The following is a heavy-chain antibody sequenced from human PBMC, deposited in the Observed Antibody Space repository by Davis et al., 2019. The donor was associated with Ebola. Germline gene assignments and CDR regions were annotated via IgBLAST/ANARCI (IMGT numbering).Heavy chain of an antibody. CDR3: ARGSRGYCSGGSCPHFDY. V-gene: IGHV3-21*01. J-gene: IGHJ4*02. CDR1: GFTFSSYS. Sequence: GESLKISCAASGFTFSSYSMNWVRQTPGKGLEWVSSISSSSSYIYYADSVKGQFTISRDNAKNSLYLQMNSLRDEDTAVYYCARGSRGYCSGGSCPHFDYWGQGTLVTVSS. D-gene: IGHD2-15*01. CDR2: ISSSSSYI.